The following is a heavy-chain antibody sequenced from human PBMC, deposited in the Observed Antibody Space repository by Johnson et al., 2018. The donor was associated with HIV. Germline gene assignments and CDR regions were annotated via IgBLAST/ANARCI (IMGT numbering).Heavy chain of an antibody. Sequence: QMLLVESGGGVVQPGGSLRLSCAASGFTFSSYGMHWVRQAPGKGLEWVALIRYDGSKKYYADSVKGRFTISRDNSKNTMDLQMNSLRAEDTAIYYCAKDQAVTGRGLYAFDIWGQGTMVTVSS. CDR3: AKDQAVTGRGLYAFDI. D-gene: IGHD6-19*01. J-gene: IGHJ3*02. CDR2: IRYDGSKK. CDR1: GFTFSSYG. V-gene: IGHV3-30*02.